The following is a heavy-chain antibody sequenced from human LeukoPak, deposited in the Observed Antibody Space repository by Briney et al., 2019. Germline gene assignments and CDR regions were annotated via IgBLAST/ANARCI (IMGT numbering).Heavy chain of an antibody. CDR3: ARDHSSGWEAYYFDY. CDR2: INPSGGST. D-gene: IGHD6-19*01. J-gene: IGHJ4*02. V-gene: IGHV1-46*01. CDR1: GYTFTGYY. Sequence: ASVKVSCKASGYTFTGYYMHWVRQAPGQGLEWIGIINPSGGSTSYAQKFQGRVTMTRDMSTSTVYMELSSLRSEDTAVYYCARDHSSGWEAYYFDYWGQGTLVTVSS.